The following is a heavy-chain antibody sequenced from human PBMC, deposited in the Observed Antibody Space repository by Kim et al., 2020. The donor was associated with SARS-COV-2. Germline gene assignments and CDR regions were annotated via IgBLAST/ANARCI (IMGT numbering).Heavy chain of an antibody. J-gene: IGHJ4*02. Sequence: GGFLRLSCAASGFTFSDYYISWIRPAPGKWLEWVSYIRNSGFTTHYAYSLKGRFTISRDNAKNSLYLQMNSLRADDTAVHYCARVGSTVAAGSIDYWGEG. D-gene: IGHD6-13*01. CDR2: IRNSGFTT. CDR1: GFTFSDYY. V-gene: IGHV3-11*01. CDR3: ARVGSTVAAGSIDY.